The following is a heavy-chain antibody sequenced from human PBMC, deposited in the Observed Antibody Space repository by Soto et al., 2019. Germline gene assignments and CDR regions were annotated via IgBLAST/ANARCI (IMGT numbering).Heavy chain of an antibody. CDR2: IYYSGST. CDR1: GGSISSGGYY. CDR3: AREDGVVLAPPVHGWFDP. Sequence: QVQLQESGPGLVKPSQTLSLTCTVSGGSISSGGYYWSWIRQHPGKGLEWIGYIYYSGSTYYNPSLMIRVNITVDTSKTQFSLTLRSVTAADTAVYYCAREDGVVLAPPVHGWFDPWGQGTLVTVSS. D-gene: IGHD3-3*02. V-gene: IGHV4-31*03. J-gene: IGHJ5*02.